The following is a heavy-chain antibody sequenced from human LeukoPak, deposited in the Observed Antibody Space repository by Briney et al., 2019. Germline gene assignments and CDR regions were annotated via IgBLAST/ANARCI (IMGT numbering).Heavy chain of an antibody. CDR3: ARDWGYDILTGSSNWFDP. D-gene: IGHD3-9*01. J-gene: IGHJ5*02. V-gene: IGHV1-46*01. CDR1: GYTFTSYY. Sequence: ASVKVSCKASGYTFTSYYMHWVRQAPGQGLEWMGIISPSGGSTSYAQKFQGRVTMTRDMSTSTVYMELSSLRSEDTAVYYCARDWGYDILTGSSNWFDPWGQGTLVTVSS. CDR2: ISPSGGST.